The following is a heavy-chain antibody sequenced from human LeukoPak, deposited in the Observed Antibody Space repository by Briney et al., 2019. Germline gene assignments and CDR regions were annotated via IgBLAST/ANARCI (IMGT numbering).Heavy chain of an antibody. J-gene: IGHJ4*02. D-gene: IGHD1-26*01. Sequence: GGSLRLSCAASGFTFSDYYMSWIRQAPGKGLEGVSYISSSGSTIYYANSVKGRFTISRDNAKKSLYLQMNSLRVEDTGVYYCASWGEGALDNWGQGTLVTVSS. CDR1: GFTFSDYY. CDR3: ASWGEGALDN. CDR2: ISSSGSTI. V-gene: IGHV3-11*04.